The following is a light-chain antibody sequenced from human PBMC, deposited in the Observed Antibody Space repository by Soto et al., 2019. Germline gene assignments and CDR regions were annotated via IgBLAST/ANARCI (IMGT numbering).Light chain of an antibody. V-gene: IGLV1-40*01. J-gene: IGLJ3*02. CDR2: GNT. CDR1: FSNIGENYE. CDR3: HTYDSKLDGSV. Sequence: QSVLTQPPSVSGAPGHRVTISCNGSFSNIGENYEVHWYQQLPGTAPKLLIYGNTNRPSGVTDRFSASKSGTSASLTISELQPGDQADYYCHTYDSKLDGSVFGGGTKLTVL.